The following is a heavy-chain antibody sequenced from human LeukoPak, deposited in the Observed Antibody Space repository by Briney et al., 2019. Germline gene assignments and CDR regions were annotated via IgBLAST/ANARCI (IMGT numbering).Heavy chain of an antibody. CDR3: AAGDGVKAPIGVGSWYFEF. CDR2: IYHSGST. J-gene: IGHJ2*01. V-gene: IGHV4-38-2*01. CDR1: DYSISSGYY. D-gene: IGHD2-8*01. Sequence: PSETLSLTCAVSDYSISSGYYWGWIRQSPGKGLEWIGSIYHSGSTYYNPPLKSRVTISVDTTKNQFSLKLNSATAADTAVYYCAAGDGVKAPIGVGSWYFEFWGRGTLVSVTS.